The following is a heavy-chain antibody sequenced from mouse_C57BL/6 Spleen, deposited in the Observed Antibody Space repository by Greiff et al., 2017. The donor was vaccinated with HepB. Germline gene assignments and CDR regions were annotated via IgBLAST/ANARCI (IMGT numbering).Heavy chain of an antibody. CDR2: ISNGGGST. CDR1: GFTFSDYY. J-gene: IGHJ4*01. D-gene: IGHD2-5*01. Sequence: EVHLVESGGGLVQPGGSLKLSCAASGFTFSDYYMYWVRQTPEKRLEWVAYISNGGGSTYYPDTVKGRFTISRDNAKNTLYLQMSRLKSEDTAMYYCARRVLSYYSNYVGYAMDYWGQGTSVTVSS. CDR3: ARRVLSYYSNYVGYAMDY. V-gene: IGHV5-12*01.